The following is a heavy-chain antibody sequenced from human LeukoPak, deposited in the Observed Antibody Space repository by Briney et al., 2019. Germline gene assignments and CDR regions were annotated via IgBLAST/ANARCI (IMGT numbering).Heavy chain of an antibody. J-gene: IGHJ4*02. CDR2: ISGSGGST. CDR1: GFTFSSYA. V-gene: IGHV3-23*01. Sequence: GGSLRLSCAASGFTFSSYAMSWVRQAPGKGLEWVSAISGSGGSTYYADSVKGRFTISRDNSKNTLYLQMNSLRAEDTAVYYCARPRVDSSGYYVYYFDYWGQGTLVTVSS. D-gene: IGHD3-22*01. CDR3: ARPRVDSSGYYVYYFDY.